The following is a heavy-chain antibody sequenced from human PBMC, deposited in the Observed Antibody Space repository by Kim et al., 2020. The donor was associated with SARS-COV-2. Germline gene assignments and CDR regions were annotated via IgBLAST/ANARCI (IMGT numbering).Heavy chain of an antibody. J-gene: IGHJ4*02. V-gene: IGHV1-18*01. CDR1: GDTFTSYG. CDR2: IIAYNDNT. CDR3: ARDEYSSGWPFDY. D-gene: IGHD6-19*01. Sequence: ASVKVSCKASGDTFTSYGISWVRQAPGQGLEWMVWIIAYNDNTNYAQKLQGRVTMTTDTSTSTAYMELRSLRSDDTAVYYCARDEYSSGWPFDYWGQGTLVTVSS.